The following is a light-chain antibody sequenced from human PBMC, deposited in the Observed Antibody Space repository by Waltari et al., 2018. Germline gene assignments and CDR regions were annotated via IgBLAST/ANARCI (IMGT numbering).Light chain of an antibody. Sequence: TCRASQSIGSSLHWYQQKPDQSPKLLIKYASQSISGVPSRFSGSGSGTDVTLTINSLEAEDAATYYCHQSSSFLITFGQGTRLEIK. V-gene: IGKV6-21*02. CDR3: HQSSSFLIT. CDR1: QSIGSS. CDR2: YAS. J-gene: IGKJ5*01.